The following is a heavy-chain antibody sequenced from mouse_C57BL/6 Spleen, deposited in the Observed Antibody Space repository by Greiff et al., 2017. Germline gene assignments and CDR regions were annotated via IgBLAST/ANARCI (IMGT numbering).Heavy chain of an antibody. V-gene: IGHV3-6*01. D-gene: IGHD2-13*01. CDR2: ISYDGSN. CDR3: ARGDYMDY. J-gene: IGHJ4*01. CDR1: GYSITSGYY. Sequence: DVKLQESGPGLVKPSQSLSLTCSVTGYSITSGYYWNWIRQFPGNKLEWMGYISYDGSNNYNPSLKNRISITRDTSKNQFFLKLNSVTTEDTATYYCARGDYMDYWGQGTSVTVSS.